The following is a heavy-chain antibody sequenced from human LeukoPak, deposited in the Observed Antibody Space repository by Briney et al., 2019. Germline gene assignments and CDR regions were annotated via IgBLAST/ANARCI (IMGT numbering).Heavy chain of an antibody. D-gene: IGHD5-18*01. V-gene: IGHV1-18*01. J-gene: IGHJ4*02. CDR2: ISTYNYNT. CDR3: ARQVDTTMALPDY. CDR1: GYTFTSYG. Sequence: ASVKVSCKTSGYTFTSYGVSWVRQPPGQRHEWMGWISTYNYNTNYAQKFRGRVTLTKDTSTSTVYMELRSLRSDDTAIYYCARQVDTTMALPDYWGQGTLVTVSS.